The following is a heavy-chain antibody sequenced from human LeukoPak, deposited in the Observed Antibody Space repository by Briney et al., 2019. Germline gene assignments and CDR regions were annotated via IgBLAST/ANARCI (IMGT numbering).Heavy chain of an antibody. V-gene: IGHV3-23*01. CDR3: AKVFRSSGYYFWYFDL. D-gene: IGHD3-22*01. CDR2: ISGSGGST. J-gene: IGHJ2*01. Sequence: SGGSLRLSCAASGFTFTSDAMSWVRQAPGKGLEWVSTISGSGGSTYYAASVKGRFTISRDDSKNTLYLQMSSLSGEDTAVYYCAKVFRSSGYYFWYFDLWGRGTLVTVSS. CDR1: GFTFTSDA.